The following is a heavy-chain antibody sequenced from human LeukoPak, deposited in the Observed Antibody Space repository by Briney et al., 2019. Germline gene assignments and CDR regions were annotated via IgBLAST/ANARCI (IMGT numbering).Heavy chain of an antibody. J-gene: IGHJ4*02. CDR2: INPDGSQK. CDR3: AAWTDRGYNF. D-gene: IGHD5-24*01. CDR1: GFTFSGSW. V-gene: IGHV3-7*01. Sequence: GESLRLSCAASGFTFSGSWMNWVRQAPGKRLEWVANINPDGSQKRFMDSVMGRFTMSRDNAKNSLYLQMNSLRVEDTAVFYCAAWTDRGYNFWGQGTLVTVSS.